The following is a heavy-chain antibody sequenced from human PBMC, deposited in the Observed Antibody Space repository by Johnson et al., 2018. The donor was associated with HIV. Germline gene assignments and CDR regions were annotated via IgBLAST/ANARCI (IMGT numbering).Heavy chain of an antibody. CDR1: GFIFSGYG. Sequence: VESGGGVVQPGRSLRLSCAASGFIFSGYGMHWVRQAPGKGLEWVAVVSFDGSNKYYADSIKGRFTISRDNSMNTLYLQMNSLRAEDTAVYYCAKPLTKLELHAVDIWGQGTMVTVSS. D-gene: IGHD5-24*01. CDR3: AKPLTKLELHAVDI. V-gene: IGHV3-30*18. CDR2: VSFDGSNK. J-gene: IGHJ3*02.